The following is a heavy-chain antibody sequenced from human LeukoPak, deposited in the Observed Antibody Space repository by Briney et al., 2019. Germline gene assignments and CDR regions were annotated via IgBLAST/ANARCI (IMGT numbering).Heavy chain of an antibody. D-gene: IGHD1-26*01. CDR2: IYYSGST. Sequence: SETLSLTCTVSGGSISSTSYYWGWIRQSPGKGLEWIGSIYYSGSTYYNPSLKSRVTMSVDTSKNQFSLKLSSVTAADTAVYYCARQGSGNYLSPVNYWGQGTLVTVSS. CDR3: ARQGSGNYLSPVNY. CDR1: GGSISSTSYY. J-gene: IGHJ4*02. V-gene: IGHV4-39*01.